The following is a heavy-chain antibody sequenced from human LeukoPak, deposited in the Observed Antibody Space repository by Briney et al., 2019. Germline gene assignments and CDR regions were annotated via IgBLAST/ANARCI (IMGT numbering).Heavy chain of an antibody. V-gene: IGHV3-23*01. Sequence: PGGSLRLSCAASGFTFSSYAMSWVRQAPGKGLEWVSAISGSGGSTYYADSVKGRFTISRDNSKNTLYLQMNSLRAEDTAVYYCARRSGGGGYYYDSSGYLFGYWGQGTLVTVSS. CDR1: GFTFSSYA. J-gene: IGHJ4*02. CDR2: ISGSGGST. D-gene: IGHD3-22*01. CDR3: ARRSGGGGYYYDSSGYLFGY.